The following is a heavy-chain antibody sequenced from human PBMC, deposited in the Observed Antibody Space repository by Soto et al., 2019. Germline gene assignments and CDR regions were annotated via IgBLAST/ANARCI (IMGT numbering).Heavy chain of an antibody. V-gene: IGHV3-7*01. Sequence: PGGSLRLSCAAPGFTLSSYWMAWARQAPGKGLEWVANIKQDESEKYYVDSVQGRFTISRDNAKNSLFLQLNNLRVEDTAVYYCARDLYGFEYEWHDAFDFWGQGTKVTVSS. CDR1: GFTLSSYW. J-gene: IGHJ3*01. CDR2: IKQDESEK. D-gene: IGHD3-10*01. CDR3: ARDLYGFEYEWHDAFDF.